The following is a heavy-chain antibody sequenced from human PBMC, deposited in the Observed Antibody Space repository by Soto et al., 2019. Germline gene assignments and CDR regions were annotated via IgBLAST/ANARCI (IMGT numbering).Heavy chain of an antibody. CDR1: GFTFRSYS. V-gene: IGHV3-48*02. J-gene: IGHJ6*02. CDR3: ARESWYYDSSGYIYYYYYGMDV. CDR2: ISSSSSTI. D-gene: IGHD3-22*01. Sequence: GGSQRLSCGASGFTFRSYSRNWVRPAPGKGLGWVSYISSSSSTIYYADSVKGRFTISRDNAKYSLYLQMNSLRDEDTAVYYCARESWYYDSSGYIYYYYYGMDVWGQGTTVTVSS.